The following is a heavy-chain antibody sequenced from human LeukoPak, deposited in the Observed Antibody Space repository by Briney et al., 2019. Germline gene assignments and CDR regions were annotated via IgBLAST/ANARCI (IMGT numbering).Heavy chain of an antibody. CDR1: GFTFSSYG. Sequence: PGGSLRLSCAASGFTFSSYGMHWVRQAPGKGLEWVAVISYDGSNKYYADSVKGRFTISRDNSKNTLYLQMNSLRAEDTAVYYCAKSGIAAADIDYWGQGTLVTVSS. D-gene: IGHD6-13*01. CDR3: AKSGIAAADIDY. J-gene: IGHJ4*02. CDR2: ISYDGSNK. V-gene: IGHV3-30*18.